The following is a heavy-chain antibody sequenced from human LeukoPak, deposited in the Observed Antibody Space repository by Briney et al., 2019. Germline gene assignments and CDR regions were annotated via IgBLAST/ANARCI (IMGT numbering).Heavy chain of an antibody. CDR3: ARALTYYDFWSGRTGDCYYGMDV. V-gene: IGHV4-59*01. CDR1: GGSISSYY. D-gene: IGHD3-3*01. Sequence: SETLSLTCTVSGGSISSYYWSWIRQPPGKGLEWIGYIYYSGSTNYNPSLKSRVTISVDTSKNQFSLKLSSVTAAGTAVYYCARALTYYDFWSGRTGDCYYGMDVWGQGTTVTVSS. J-gene: IGHJ6*02. CDR2: IYYSGST.